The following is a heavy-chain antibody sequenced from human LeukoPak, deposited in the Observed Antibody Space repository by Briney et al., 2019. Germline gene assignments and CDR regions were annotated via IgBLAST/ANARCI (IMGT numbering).Heavy chain of an antibody. V-gene: IGHV4-39*07. CDR1: GGSISSSSYY. Sequence: SETLFLTCTVSGGSISSSSYYWGWIRQPPGKGLEWIGSIYYSGSTYYNPSLKSRVTISVDTSKNQFSLKLSSVTAADTAVYYCARVGQWPVRVFDYWGQGTLVTVSS. CDR2: IYYSGST. J-gene: IGHJ4*02. D-gene: IGHD6-19*01. CDR3: ARVGQWPVRVFDY.